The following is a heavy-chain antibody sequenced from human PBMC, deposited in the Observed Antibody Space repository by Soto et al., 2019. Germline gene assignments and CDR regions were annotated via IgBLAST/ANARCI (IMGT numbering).Heavy chain of an antibody. Sequence: GASVKVSCKASGGTFSSYAISWVRQAPGQGLEWMGGIIPIFGTANYAQKFQGRVTITADESTSTAYMELSSLRSEDTAVYYCARVSENGGNSGHWGQGTLVTAPQ. D-gene: IGHD2-21*02. CDR3: ARVSENGGNSGH. V-gene: IGHV1-69*13. J-gene: IGHJ4*02. CDR1: GGTFSSYA. CDR2: IIPIFGTA.